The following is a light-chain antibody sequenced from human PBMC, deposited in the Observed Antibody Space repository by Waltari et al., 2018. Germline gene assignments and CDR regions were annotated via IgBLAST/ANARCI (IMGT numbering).Light chain of an antibody. Sequence: QSALTQPASVSGSPGQSITISCTGTSSDVGGYNYVSWYQQHPGKAPKLMIYDVSNRPPGVSNRSSGSKAGTTASLTISGLQAEDEAHYYCSSYISSDTLELFGGGTSLTV. V-gene: IGLV2-14*03. CDR3: SSYISSDTLEL. J-gene: IGLJ2*01. CDR1: SSDVGGYNY. CDR2: DVS.